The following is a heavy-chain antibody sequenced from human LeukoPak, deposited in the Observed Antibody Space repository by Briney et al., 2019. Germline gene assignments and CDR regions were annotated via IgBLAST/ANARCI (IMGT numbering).Heavy chain of an antibody. V-gene: IGHV3-33*01. Sequence: GGSLILSCAASGLTFSTSGMHWVRQAPGKGLEWVAVIWYDGSKTDYADSVKGRFTISRDSSKNTLYLQMNSLRAEDTAVYYCARDLLEWYFDYWGQGTLVTVSS. CDR1: GLTFSTSG. CDR2: IWYDGSKT. CDR3: ARDLLEWYFDY. J-gene: IGHJ4*02. D-gene: IGHD3-3*01.